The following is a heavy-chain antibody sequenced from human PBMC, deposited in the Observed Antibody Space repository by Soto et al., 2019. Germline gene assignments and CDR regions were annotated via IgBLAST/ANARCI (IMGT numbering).Heavy chain of an antibody. CDR3: ARHGFGPLHGLVDV. CDR1: GCSMDNYY. CDR2: ISYSGYS. V-gene: IGHV4-59*08. Sequence: QVQFQESGPGLVKPSETLSLTCTVSGCSMDNYYCSWFRQPPGKGLEWIGYISYSGYSAYNFSLKRRVTMSMDTSKTQFYLTLESVTATDTAVYYCARHGFGPLHGLVDVWGQGTTVIVSS. J-gene: IGHJ6*02. D-gene: IGHD3-10*01.